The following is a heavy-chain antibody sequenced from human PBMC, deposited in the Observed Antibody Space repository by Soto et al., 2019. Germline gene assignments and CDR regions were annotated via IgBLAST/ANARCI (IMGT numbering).Heavy chain of an antibody. CDR3: AKDLSGTTDYYYYGMDV. V-gene: IGHV3-9*01. CDR1: GFTFDDYA. Sequence: LSLTCAASGFTFDDYAMHWVRQAPGKGLEWVSGISWNSGSIGYADSVKGRFTISRDNAKNSLYLQMNSLRAEDTALYYCAKDLSGTTDYYYYGMDVWGQGTTVTVSS. J-gene: IGHJ6*02. CDR2: ISWNSGSI. D-gene: IGHD1-7*01.